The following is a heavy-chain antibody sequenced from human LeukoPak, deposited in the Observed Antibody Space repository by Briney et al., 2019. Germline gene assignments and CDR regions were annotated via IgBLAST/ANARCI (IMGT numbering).Heavy chain of an antibody. Sequence: VASVKVSCKASGYTFTSYGISWVRQAPGQGLEWMGWISAYNGNTNYAQKLQGRVTMTTDTSTSTAYMELRSLRSDDTAVYYCATDRLEIYALHIWGQGTAVTVSS. D-gene: IGHD1-1*01. J-gene: IGHJ3*02. CDR1: GYTFTSYG. V-gene: IGHV1-18*01. CDR3: ATDRLEIYALHI. CDR2: ISAYNGNT.